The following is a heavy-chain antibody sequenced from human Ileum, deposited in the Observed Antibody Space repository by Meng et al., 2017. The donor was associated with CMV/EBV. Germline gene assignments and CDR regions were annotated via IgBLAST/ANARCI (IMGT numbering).Heavy chain of an antibody. Sequence: SVKVSCKASGYTFTSYYMHWVRQAPGQGLEWMGIINPSGGSTSYAQKFQGRVTMTRDTSTSTVYMELSSLRSEDTAVYYCARVTGGYCSSTSCYGYYYYGMDVWGQGTTVTVSS. J-gene: IGHJ6*02. V-gene: IGHV1-46*01. D-gene: IGHD2-2*01. CDR3: ARVTGGYCSSTSCYGYYYYGMDV. CDR1: GYTFTSYY. CDR2: INPSGGST.